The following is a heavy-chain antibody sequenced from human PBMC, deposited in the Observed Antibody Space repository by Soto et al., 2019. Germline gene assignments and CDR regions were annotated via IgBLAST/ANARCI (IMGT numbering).Heavy chain of an antibody. D-gene: IGHD2-21*02. J-gene: IGHJ4*02. CDR2: ISYDGSDK. CDR1: GFTFSPYT. V-gene: IGHV3-30-3*01. Sequence: GGSLRLSCAASGFTFSPYTMHWVRQTPGKGLEWVAVISYDGSDKNYADSVRGRFTISRDNSKNTLFLQMNSLRAEDTALYYCARGGGFCGADCYKGGIDYWGQGALVTVS. CDR3: ARGGGFCGADCYKGGIDY.